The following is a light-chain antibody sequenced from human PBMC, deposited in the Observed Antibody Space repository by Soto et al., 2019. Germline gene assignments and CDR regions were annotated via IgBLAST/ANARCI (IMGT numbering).Light chain of an antibody. Sequence: EIVLTQSPATLSLSPGERATLSCRASQSVSSYLAWYQQKPGQAPSLLIYDASNRATGIPARFSGSGSGTDFTLTISSLQPDDFATYYCQQYNSYSYTFGQGTKLEIK. CDR3: QQYNSYSYT. V-gene: IGKV3-11*01. CDR1: QSVSSY. CDR2: DAS. J-gene: IGKJ2*01.